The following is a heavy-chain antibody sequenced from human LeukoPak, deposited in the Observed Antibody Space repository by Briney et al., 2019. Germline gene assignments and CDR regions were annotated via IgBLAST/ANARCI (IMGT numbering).Heavy chain of an antibody. V-gene: IGHV4-4*07. CDR2: IFASGST. D-gene: IGHD3-22*01. J-gene: IGHJ3*02. Sequence: TSETLPLTCTVSGGSISSYSWSWIRQPAGKGLEWIGRIFASGSTKYNPSLKSRVTMSVETSKKQFSLKLSSVTAADTAVYFCARGPYSYDSSGAFDIWGQGTMVTVSS. CDR3: ARGPYSYDSSGAFDI. CDR1: GGSISSYS.